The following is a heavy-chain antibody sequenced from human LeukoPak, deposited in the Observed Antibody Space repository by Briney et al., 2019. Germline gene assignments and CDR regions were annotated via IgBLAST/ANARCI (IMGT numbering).Heavy chain of an antibody. J-gene: IGHJ4*02. CDR1: GGSISSYY. D-gene: IGHD5-24*01. Sequence: MPSETLSLTCTVSGGSISSYYWSWIRQPPGKGLEWIGFIYDSGTTNCNPSLKSRVTISVDTSKNQFSLKVTSVTAADTALYYCARGQEKDYFDYWGQGTLVTVSS. CDR2: IYDSGTT. V-gene: IGHV4-59*01. CDR3: ARGQEKDYFDY.